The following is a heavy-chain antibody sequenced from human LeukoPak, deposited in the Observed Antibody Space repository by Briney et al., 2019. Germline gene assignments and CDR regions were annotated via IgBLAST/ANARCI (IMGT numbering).Heavy chain of an antibody. CDR3: ARQEDYSSSWYATIDY. D-gene: IGHD6-13*01. CDR2: IYYSGST. V-gene: IGHV4-39*01. CDR1: GGSISSTNYY. Sequence: SETLSLTCTVSGGSISSTNYYWGWIRQPPEKGLEWIGSIYYSGSTYYNPSLKSRVTVSVDTSKNQFSLKLNSVTAADTAVYYCARQEDYSSSWYATIDYWGQGTLVTVSS. J-gene: IGHJ4*02.